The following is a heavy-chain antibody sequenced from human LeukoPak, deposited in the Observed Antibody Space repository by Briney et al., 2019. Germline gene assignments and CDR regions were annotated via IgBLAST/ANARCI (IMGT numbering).Heavy chain of an antibody. CDR3: ARAPPGYCSSTSCWVMGYYGMDV. CDR2: INPNSGGT. V-gene: IGHV1-2*02. CDR1: GYTFTGYY. Sequence: ASVNVSCKASGYTFTGYYMHWVRQAPGQGLEWMGWINPNSGGTNYAQKFQGRVTITRDTSISTAYMELSRLRSDDTAVYYCARAPPGYCSSTSCWVMGYYGMDVWGQGTTVTVSS. D-gene: IGHD2-2*01. J-gene: IGHJ6*02.